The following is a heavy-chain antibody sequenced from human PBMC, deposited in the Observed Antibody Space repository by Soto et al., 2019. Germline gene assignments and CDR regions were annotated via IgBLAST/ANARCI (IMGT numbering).Heavy chain of an antibody. J-gene: IGHJ4*02. D-gene: IGHD1-1*01. Sequence: GASVKVSCKASGYTFTSYDIYWVRQATGQGLEWMGWMNPNTGNSGYAQKFQGRVTMTSDTSISTAHMELSSLRSEDTAVYYCARRAETNGWNGFGAHKYSFDFWGQGTLLTLS. V-gene: IGHV1-8*01. CDR2: MNPNTGNS. CDR3: ARRAETNGWNGFGAHKYSFDF. CDR1: GYTFTSYD.